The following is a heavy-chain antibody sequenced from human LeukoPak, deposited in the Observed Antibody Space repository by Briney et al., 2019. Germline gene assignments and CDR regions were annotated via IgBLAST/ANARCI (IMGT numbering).Heavy chain of an antibody. CDR3: AKDLFGDASGTYFYYAMDV. CDR2: ISGNGDRT. CDR1: GLHFTSYA. D-gene: IGHD3-10*02. V-gene: IGHV3-23*01. J-gene: IGHJ6*02. Sequence: GSLRLSCVAPGLHFTSYAMSWVRPAPGKGLELGSSISGNGDRTYYADSVKGRFTISRDNSKNTLYVQMNSLRAEDTAVYYCAKDLFGDASGTYFYYAMDVWGQGTTVTVSS.